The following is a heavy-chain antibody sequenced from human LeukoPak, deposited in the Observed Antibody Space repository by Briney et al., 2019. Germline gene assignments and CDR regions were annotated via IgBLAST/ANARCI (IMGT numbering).Heavy chain of an antibody. D-gene: IGHD3-10*01. CDR2: MSYDGSNK. Sequence: PGGSLRLSCAASGFTFDDYAMHWVRQAPGKGLEWVAVMSYDGSNKYYADSVKGRFTISRDNSKNTLYLQMDSLRAEDTAIYYCADFGSGSYCFDYWGQGTLVTVSS. V-gene: IGHV3-30*03. CDR1: GFTFDDYA. CDR3: ADFGSGSYCFDY. J-gene: IGHJ4*02.